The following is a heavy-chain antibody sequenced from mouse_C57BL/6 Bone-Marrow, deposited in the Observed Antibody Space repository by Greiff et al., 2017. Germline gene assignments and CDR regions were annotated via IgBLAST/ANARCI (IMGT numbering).Heavy chain of an antibody. CDR1: GYTFTSYW. V-gene: IGHV1-59*01. J-gene: IGHJ2*01. CDR3: ARRTGYLDY. CDR2: IDPSDSYT. D-gene: IGHD4-1*01. Sequence: VQLQQPGAELVRPGTSVKLSCKASGYTFTSYWMHWVKQRPGQGLEWIGVIDPSDSYTNYNQKFKGKATLTVDTSSSTAYMQLSSLTSEDSAVYYCARRTGYLDYWGQGTTLTVSS.